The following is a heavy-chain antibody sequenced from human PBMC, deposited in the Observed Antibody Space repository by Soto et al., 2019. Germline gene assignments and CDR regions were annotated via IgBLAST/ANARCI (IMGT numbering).Heavy chain of an antibody. J-gene: IGHJ3*02. D-gene: IGHD1-1*01. Sequence: GESLKISCQGSGYSFSNYWISWVRQMPGKGLEWMGRIDPSDSYTNYSPSFQGHVTISADKSISTAYLQWSSLKASDTAMYYCARHQLELFPGDIWGQGTMVTVSS. V-gene: IGHV5-10-1*01. CDR1: GYSFSNYW. CDR3: ARHQLELFPGDI. CDR2: IDPSDSYT.